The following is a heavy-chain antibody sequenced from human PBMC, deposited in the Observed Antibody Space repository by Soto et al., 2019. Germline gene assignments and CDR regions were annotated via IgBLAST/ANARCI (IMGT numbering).Heavy chain of an antibody. CDR2: IIPILGIA. CDR1: GGTFSSYT. Sequence: ASVKVSCKASGGTFSSYTISWVRQAPGQGLEWMGRIIPILGIANYAQKFQGRVTITADKSTSTAYMELSSLRSEDTAVYYCARNPGPYYYMDVWGKGTTVTVSS. CDR3: ARNPGPYYYMDV. J-gene: IGHJ6*03. V-gene: IGHV1-69*02.